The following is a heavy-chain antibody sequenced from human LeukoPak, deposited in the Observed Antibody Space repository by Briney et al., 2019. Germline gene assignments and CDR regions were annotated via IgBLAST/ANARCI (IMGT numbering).Heavy chain of an antibody. CDR3: AREGRGYCSSTSCYMQHFDY. CDR1: GYTFTGYY. Sequence: ASVKVSCKASGYTFTGYYMHWVRQAPGQGLEWMGWINPNSGNTGYAQKFQGRVTITRNTSISTAYMELSSLRSEDTAVYYCAREGRGYCSSTSCYMQHFDYWGQGTLVTVSP. V-gene: IGHV1-8*03. CDR2: INPNSGNT. D-gene: IGHD2-2*01. J-gene: IGHJ4*02.